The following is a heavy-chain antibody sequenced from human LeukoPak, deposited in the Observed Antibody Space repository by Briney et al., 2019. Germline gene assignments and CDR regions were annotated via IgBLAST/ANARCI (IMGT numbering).Heavy chain of an antibody. Sequence: AASVKVSCKASGHTLTGYYMHWVRQAPGQELEWMGWINSNSGGTNYAQKFQGRVTMTRDTSISTAYMELSRLRSDDTAVYYCARDFCSSTSCYGYFDYWGQGTLVTVSS. D-gene: IGHD2-2*01. CDR2: INSNSGGT. CDR3: ARDFCSSTSCYGYFDY. J-gene: IGHJ4*02. V-gene: IGHV1-2*02. CDR1: GHTLTGYY.